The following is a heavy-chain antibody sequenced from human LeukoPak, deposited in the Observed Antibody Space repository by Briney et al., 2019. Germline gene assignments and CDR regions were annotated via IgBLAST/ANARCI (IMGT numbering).Heavy chain of an antibody. CDR2: IYHSGST. Sequence: SETLSLTCTVSAYSIRSGYFWGWIRQPPGKGLEWIASIYHSGSTYYNPSLKSRVTISVDTSKNQFSLKLTSVTAADTAVYYCARVLYYDVLTGYYINGWFDPCGQGTLVTVSS. V-gene: IGHV4-38-2*02. CDR1: AYSIRSGYF. D-gene: IGHD3-9*01. CDR3: ARVLYYDVLTGYYINGWFDP. J-gene: IGHJ5*02.